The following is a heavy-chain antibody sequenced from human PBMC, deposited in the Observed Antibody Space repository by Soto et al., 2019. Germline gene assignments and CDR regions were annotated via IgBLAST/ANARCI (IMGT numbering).Heavy chain of an antibody. CDR3: ATVAVGWWYLNDAFDI. CDR2: INPSGGST. CDR1: GYTFTSYY. J-gene: IGHJ3*02. Sequence: ASVKVSCKASGYTFTSYYTHWVRQAPGQGLEWMGIINPSGGSTSYAQKFQGRVTMTRDTSTSTVYMELSSLRSGDTAVYYCATVAVGWWYLNDAFDIWGQGTMVTVSS. V-gene: IGHV1-46*03. D-gene: IGHD2-15*01.